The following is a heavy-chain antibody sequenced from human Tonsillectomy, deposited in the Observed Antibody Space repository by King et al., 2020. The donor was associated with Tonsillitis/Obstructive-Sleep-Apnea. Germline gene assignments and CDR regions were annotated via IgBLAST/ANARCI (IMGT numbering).Heavy chain of an antibody. CDR2: IYWDDDK. V-gene: IGHV2-5*02. J-gene: IGHJ5*02. CDR3: AHYRMAAPSDWFDP. D-gene: IGHD5-24*01. Sequence: ITLKESGPTLVKPTQTLTLTCTFSGFSLSTNGVGVGWIRQPPGKALEWLALIYWDDDKRYSPSLKSRLTITKDTSKNQVVLTMTNMDPVDTATYYCAHYRMAAPSDWFDPWGQGTLVTVSS. CDR1: GFSLSTNGVG.